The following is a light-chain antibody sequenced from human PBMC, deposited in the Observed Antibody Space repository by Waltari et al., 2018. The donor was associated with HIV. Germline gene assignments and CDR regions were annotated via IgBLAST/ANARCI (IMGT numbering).Light chain of an antibody. CDR3: GSYTSSTAWV. Sequence: QSALTQPASVSGSPGQSITISCTGTTSAFGDYDHVSWYQQHPGKTPKLIIYEVNNRPSGVSKRFSGSKAGNTASLTISGLQAEDEADYYCGSYTSSTAWVFGGGT. V-gene: IGLV2-14*01. J-gene: IGLJ3*02. CDR1: TSAFGDYDH. CDR2: EVN.